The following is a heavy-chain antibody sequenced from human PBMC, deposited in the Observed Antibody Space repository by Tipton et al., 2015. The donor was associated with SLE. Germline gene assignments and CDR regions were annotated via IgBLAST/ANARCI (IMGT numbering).Heavy chain of an antibody. V-gene: IGHV4-38-2*02. D-gene: IGHD6-13*01. CDR3: ARGIAAAFYY. CDR2: IYHSGST. J-gene: IGHJ4*02. Sequence: TLSLTCTVSGYSISSGYYWGWIRQPPGKGLEWIGNIYHSGSTYYNPSLKSRVTISVDTSKNQFSLNLSSLTAADTAVYYCARGIAAAFYYWGQGTLVTVSS. CDR1: GYSISSGYY.